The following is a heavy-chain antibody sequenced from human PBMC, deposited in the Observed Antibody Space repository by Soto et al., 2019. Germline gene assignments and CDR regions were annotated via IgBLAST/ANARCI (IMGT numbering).Heavy chain of an antibody. J-gene: IGHJ5*02. D-gene: IGHD3-9*01. CDR1: GGSFSGYY. Sequence: SETLSLTCAVYGGSFSGYYWSWIRQPPGKGLEWIGEINHSGSTNYNPSLKSRVTISVDTSKNQFSLKLSSVTAADTAVYYCARGSGVLRYFDWLPRWFDPWGQGTLVTVSS. V-gene: IGHV4-34*01. CDR2: INHSGST. CDR3: ARGSGVLRYFDWLPRWFDP.